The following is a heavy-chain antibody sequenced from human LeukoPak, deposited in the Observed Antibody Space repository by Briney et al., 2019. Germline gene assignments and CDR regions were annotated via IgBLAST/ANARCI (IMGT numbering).Heavy chain of an antibody. J-gene: IGHJ4*02. V-gene: IGHV4-59*11. D-gene: IGHD6-13*01. Sequence: SETLSLTCSVSGGSISRHYWTWIRQTPGKGLEWIGFVHHSGSTNYNPSLKSRVSTSLDTSKNQISLHLRSVTAADTAVYYCARPKAAGAFDYWGQGIRVIVSS. CDR2: VHHSGST. CDR1: GGSISRHY. CDR3: ARPKAAGAFDY.